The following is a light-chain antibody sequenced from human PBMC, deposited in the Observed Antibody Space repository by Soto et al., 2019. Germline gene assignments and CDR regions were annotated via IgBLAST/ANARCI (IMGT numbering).Light chain of an antibody. Sequence: QSVLPRPPSVSAAPGQEVTISCSGSSSNIGGNSVSWYQQLPGTAPKLLIYDDNKRPSGIPDRFSGSKSGTSATLGITGFQTGDEADYYCGSWDSSLSAYVFGTGTKVTVL. V-gene: IGLV1-51*01. CDR1: SSNIGGNS. CDR3: GSWDSSLSAYV. J-gene: IGLJ1*01. CDR2: DDN.